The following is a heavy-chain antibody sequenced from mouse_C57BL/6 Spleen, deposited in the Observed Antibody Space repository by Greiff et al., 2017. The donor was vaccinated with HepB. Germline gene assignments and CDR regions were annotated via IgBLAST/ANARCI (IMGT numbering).Heavy chain of an antibody. CDR2: IDPSDSET. V-gene: IGHV1-52*01. CDR1: GYTFTSHW. J-gene: IGHJ3*01. D-gene: IGHD2-5*01. Sequence: QVQLQQPGAELVRPGSSVKLSCKASGYTFTSHWMHWVKQRPIQGLEWIGNIDPSDSETHYNQKFKDKATLTVDKSSSTAYMQLSSLTSEDSAVYYCARSSAYYSNLFAYWGQGTLVTVSA. CDR3: ARSSAYYSNLFAY.